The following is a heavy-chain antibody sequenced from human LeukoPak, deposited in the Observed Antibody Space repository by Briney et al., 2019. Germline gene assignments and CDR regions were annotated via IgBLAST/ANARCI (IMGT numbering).Heavy chain of an antibody. V-gene: IGHV3-48*01. CDR3: AKDQWELRFNAFDI. J-gene: IGHJ3*02. Sequence: GGSLRLSCAASGFTFSSYSMNWVRQAPGKGLEWVSYISSSSSTIYYADSVKGRFTISRDNAKNSLYLQMNSLRAEDTAVYYCAKDQWELRFNAFDIWGQGTMVTVSP. CDR1: GFTFSSYS. D-gene: IGHD1-26*01. CDR2: ISSSSSTI.